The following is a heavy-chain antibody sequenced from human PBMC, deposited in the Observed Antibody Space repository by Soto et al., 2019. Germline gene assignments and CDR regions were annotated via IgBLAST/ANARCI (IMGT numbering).Heavy chain of an antibody. D-gene: IGHD1-1*01. J-gene: IGHJ5*02. Sequence: SETLSLTCTVSGGSISSGGYYWSWIRQPAGKGLEWIGRIYTSGSTNYNPSLKSRVTMSVDTSKNQFSLKLSSVTAADTAVYYCARERVIYNWNDVAGLWFDPWGQGTLVTVSS. CDR1: GGSISSGGYY. CDR2: IYTSGST. CDR3: ARERVIYNWNDVAGLWFDP. V-gene: IGHV4-61*02.